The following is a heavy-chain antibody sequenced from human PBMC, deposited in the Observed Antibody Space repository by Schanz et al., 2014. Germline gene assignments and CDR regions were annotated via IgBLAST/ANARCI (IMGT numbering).Heavy chain of an antibody. CDR2: INTGSGDT. J-gene: IGHJ4*02. D-gene: IGHD5-12*01. CDR1: EYSFTSYS. CDR3: AGGIGGYGANNYFDY. Sequence: QVHLVQSGAEVKRPGASVKVSCKASEYSFTSYSMHWVRQAPGQRLEWMGWINTGSGDTKYSQNCQGRVTITRDTSASTAYMELSSLRAEDTAVYSCAGGIGGYGANNYFDYWGQGTLVTVSS. V-gene: IGHV1-3*04.